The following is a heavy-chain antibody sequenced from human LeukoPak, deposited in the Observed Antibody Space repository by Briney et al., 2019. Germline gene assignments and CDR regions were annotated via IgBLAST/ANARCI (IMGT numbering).Heavy chain of an antibody. CDR3: ARDRRGTSYYYYYYMDV. Sequence: PGGSLRLSCAASGFTFSSYWMSWVRQAPGKGLEWVANIKQGGSEKYYVDSVKGRFTISRDNAKNSLYLQMNSLRAEDTAVYYCARDRRGTSYYYYYYMDVWGKGTTVTVSS. V-gene: IGHV3-7*01. D-gene: IGHD5-12*01. J-gene: IGHJ6*03. CDR1: GFTFSSYW. CDR2: IKQGGSEK.